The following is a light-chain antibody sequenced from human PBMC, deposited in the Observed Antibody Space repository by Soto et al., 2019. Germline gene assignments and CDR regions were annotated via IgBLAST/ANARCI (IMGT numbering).Light chain of an antibody. CDR2: GAS. CDR1: QSLPSNS. V-gene: IGKV3-20*01. Sequence: EIVLTQSPGTLSLSPGERVTLSCRASQSLPSNSLAWYQQKPGQAPRLLIYGASNRATGIPDRFSGSGSGTDFTLTISRLEPEDFAVYYCQQYGSSGTFGQGTKVDI. J-gene: IGKJ1*01. CDR3: QQYGSSGT.